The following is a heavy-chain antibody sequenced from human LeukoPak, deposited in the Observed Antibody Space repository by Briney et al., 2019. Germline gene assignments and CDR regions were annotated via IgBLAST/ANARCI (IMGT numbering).Heavy chain of an antibody. D-gene: IGHD1-26*01. CDR1: GASFSGYY. CDR3: ARGLWAPRFDC. CDR2: INHSGST. V-gene: IGHV4-34*01. Sequence: SETLSLTCAVCGASFSGYYWSGIRQPPGKGLEWIGEINHSGSTNYNPSLKSRVTISVDTSKNQFSLKLSSVTAADTAVYFCARGLWAPRFDCWGQGTLVTVSS. J-gene: IGHJ4*02.